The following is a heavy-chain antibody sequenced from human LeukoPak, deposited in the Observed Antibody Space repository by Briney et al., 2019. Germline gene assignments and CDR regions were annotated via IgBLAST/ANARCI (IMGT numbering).Heavy chain of an antibody. CDR1: GFTFSSCA. Sequence: GGSLRLSCAASGFTFSSCAMHWVRQAPGKGLEWVAVISYDGSNKYYADSVKGRFTISRDNSKNTLYLQMNSLRAEDTAVYYCARDPVHSSGWFAVSYYYMDVWGKGTTVTVSS. J-gene: IGHJ6*03. CDR3: ARDPVHSSGWFAVSYYYMDV. CDR2: ISYDGSNK. V-gene: IGHV3-30-3*01. D-gene: IGHD6-19*01.